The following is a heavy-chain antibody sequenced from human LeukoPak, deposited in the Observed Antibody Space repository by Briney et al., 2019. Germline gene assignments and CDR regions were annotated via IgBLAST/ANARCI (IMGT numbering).Heavy chain of an antibody. CDR2: ISGSGAYI. V-gene: IGHV3-21*04. CDR3: AKKGDYFDY. J-gene: IGHJ4*02. Sequence: GGSLRLSCTASGFSFTDYIMHWVRQAPGKGLEWVSSISGSGAYIYYADSVKGRFTISRDSAKNSLYLQMNSLRAEDTAVYYCAKKGDYFDYWGQGTLVTVSS. CDR1: GFSFTDYI.